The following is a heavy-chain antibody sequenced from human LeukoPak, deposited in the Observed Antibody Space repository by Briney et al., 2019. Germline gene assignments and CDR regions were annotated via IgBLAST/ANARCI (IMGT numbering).Heavy chain of an antibody. CDR1: GFTLRDYF. J-gene: IGHJ4*02. Sequence: PGGSLRLSRAASGFTLRDYFMSWFRQAPGKGLEWLSYIDGSERGIYYADSVRGRFTISRDNAKNSLYLQMNSLRGEDTALYYCARAYRGGYSDDFDYWGQGTLVTVSS. D-gene: IGHD1-26*01. CDR2: IDGSERGI. CDR3: ARAYRGGYSDDFDY. V-gene: IGHV3-11*01.